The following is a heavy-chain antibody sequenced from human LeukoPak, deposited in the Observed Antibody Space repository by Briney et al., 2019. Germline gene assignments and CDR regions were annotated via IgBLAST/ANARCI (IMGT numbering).Heavy chain of an antibody. D-gene: IGHD2-2*01. Sequence: GGSLRLSCAASGFTFSSYAMSWVRQAPGKGLEWVSAISGSGGSTYYADSVKGRFTISRDNSKNTLYLQMNSLRAEGTAVYYCAKGRGYCSSTSCPRGYMDVWGKGTTVTVSS. J-gene: IGHJ6*03. CDR2: ISGSGGST. CDR3: AKGRGYCSSTSCPRGYMDV. V-gene: IGHV3-23*01. CDR1: GFTFSSYA.